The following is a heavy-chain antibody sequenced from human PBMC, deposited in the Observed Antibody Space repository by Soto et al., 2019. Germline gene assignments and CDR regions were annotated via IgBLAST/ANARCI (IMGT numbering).Heavy chain of an antibody. V-gene: IGHV4-39*01. CDR3: ARQRTTVVTQAYFDH. Sequence: SETLSLTCIVSGESISSSSYYWGWIRQPPWKGLEWIGSIYYSGRTYYNPSFKSRVTISIDTSKNQFSLKLSSVTATDTAVYYCARQRTTVVTQAYFDHWGQGALVTVSS. J-gene: IGHJ4*02. CDR1: GESISSSSYY. D-gene: IGHD2-21*02. CDR2: IYYSGRT.